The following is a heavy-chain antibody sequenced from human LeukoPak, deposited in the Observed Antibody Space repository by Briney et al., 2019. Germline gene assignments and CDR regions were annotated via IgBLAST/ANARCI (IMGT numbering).Heavy chain of an antibody. CDR2: ISSSSSYI. J-gene: IGHJ6*02. CDR1: GFTFSSYS. Sequence: GGSLRLSCAASGFTFSSYSMNWVGQAPGKGLEWVSSISSSSSYIYYADSVKGRFTISRDNAKNSLYLQMNSLRAEDTAVYYCARLYCSSTSCSSPYYYYGMDVWGQGTTVTVSS. CDR3: ARLYCSSTSCSSPYYYYGMDV. V-gene: IGHV3-21*01. D-gene: IGHD2-2*01.